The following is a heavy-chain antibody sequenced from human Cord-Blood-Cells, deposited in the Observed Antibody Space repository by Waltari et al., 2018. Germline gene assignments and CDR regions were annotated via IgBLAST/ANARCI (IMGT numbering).Heavy chain of an antibody. D-gene: IGHD1-26*01. CDR1: GGTFSSYA. J-gene: IGHJ3*02. V-gene: IGHV1-69*01. CDR3: ARDVWVGAFDI. CDR2: CSPIFGRA. Sequence: QVQLVQSGAEVKKPGSSVKVSCKASGGTFSSYAISWVRQAPGQGLVWMGGCSPIFGRANSAQKVQGRVTITADESARTAFMELSSLRSEDTAVYYCARDVWVGAFDIWGQGTMVTVSS.